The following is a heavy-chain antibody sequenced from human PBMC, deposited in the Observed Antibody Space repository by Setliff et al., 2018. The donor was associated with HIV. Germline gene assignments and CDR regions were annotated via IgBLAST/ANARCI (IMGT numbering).Heavy chain of an antibody. D-gene: IGHD3-22*01. J-gene: IGHJ4*02. CDR1: GFTFSAYA. CDR3: AKGLRGDSSGYYAY. Sequence: GGSLRLSCAASGFTFSAYAMHWVRQAPGKGLEWVAFIWYDGSNKYYADSVKGRFTISRDNSKNTLYLQMNSLRAEDTAVYYCAKGLRGDSSGYYAYWGQGTLVTVSS. CDR2: IWYDGSNK. V-gene: IGHV3-30*02.